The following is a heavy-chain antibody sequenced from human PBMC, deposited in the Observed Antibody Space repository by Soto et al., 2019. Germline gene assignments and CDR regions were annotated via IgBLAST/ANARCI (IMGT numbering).Heavy chain of an antibody. J-gene: IGHJ6*02. D-gene: IGHD2-21*02. CDR2: IIPVLTTT. CDR1: GDTFSSYT. V-gene: IGHV1-69*08. CDR3: ARRRYCGYDCYHKHYYGMDV. Sequence: QVQLVQSGAEVKMPGSSVKVSCRASGDTFSSYTVNWLRQAPGRGLEWMGRIIPVLTTTDYAQTFRGRVTITADKSSNTVYMELTSLSSDDTAVYYCARRRYCGYDCYHKHYYGMDVWGQGTTVTVAS.